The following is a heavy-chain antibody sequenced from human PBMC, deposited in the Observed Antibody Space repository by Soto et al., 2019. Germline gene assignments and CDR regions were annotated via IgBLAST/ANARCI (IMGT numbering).Heavy chain of an antibody. J-gene: IGHJ4*02. CDR3: ARAISPDYCSSTSCYYFDY. V-gene: IGHV3-7*03. Sequence: GGSLRLSCAASGFTFSSYWMSWVRQAPGKGLEWVANIKQDGSEKYYVDSVKGRFTISRGNAKNSLYLQMNSLRAEDTAVYYCARAISPDYCSSTSCYYFDYWGQGTLVTVSS. CDR1: GFTFSSYW. D-gene: IGHD2-2*01. CDR2: IKQDGSEK.